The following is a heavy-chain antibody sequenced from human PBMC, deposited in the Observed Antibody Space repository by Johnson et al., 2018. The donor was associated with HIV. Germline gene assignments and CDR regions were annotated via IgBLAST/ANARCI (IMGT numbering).Heavy chain of an antibody. V-gene: IGHV3-30*18. Sequence: QVQVVESGGGVVQPGRSLRLSCAASGFTLSYYGVHWVRQAPGKGLEWVAVISNDRSNKQYADSVKGRFTISRDNSKNTLYLQMNSLRAEDTDVYYCAKSGLFVLVVYAPDVFDVWGQGTMVTVSS. D-gene: IGHD2-8*02. J-gene: IGHJ3*01. CDR1: GFTLSYYG. CDR2: ISNDRSNK. CDR3: AKSGLFVLVVYAPDVFDV.